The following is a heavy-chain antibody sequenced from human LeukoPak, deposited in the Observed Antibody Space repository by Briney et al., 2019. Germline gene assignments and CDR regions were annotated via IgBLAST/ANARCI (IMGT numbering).Heavy chain of an antibody. CDR1: GITFSAYG. Sequence: EAGGSLRLSCAASGITFSAYGMSWVRQSPRKGLEWVSGVSGADGTTYYADSVKGRFTISRDSSRNTLYLQMNSLRAEDTAVYYCASRQVAGGRGTLVTVSS. CDR2: VSGADGTT. CDR3: ASRQVA. J-gene: IGHJ4*02. V-gene: IGHV3-23*01.